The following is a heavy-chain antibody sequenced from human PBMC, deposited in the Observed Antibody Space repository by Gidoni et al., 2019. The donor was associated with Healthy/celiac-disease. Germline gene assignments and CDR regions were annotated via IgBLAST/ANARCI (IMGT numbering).Heavy chain of an antibody. D-gene: IGHD4-4*01. CDR3: ARAPDYSTTFFDY. Sequence: QVQLVGSGGGVVQPGSSRRLPCQAYRFPFSSYAMHWVRQAPCKGRGWVAVISSDGSNKYYADSVKGRFTISRDNAKNTLYLQMNSLRAEDTAVYYCARAPDYSTTFFDYWGQGTLFTVSS. J-gene: IGHJ4*02. V-gene: IGHV3-30-3*01. CDR1: RFPFSSYA. CDR2: ISSDGSNK.